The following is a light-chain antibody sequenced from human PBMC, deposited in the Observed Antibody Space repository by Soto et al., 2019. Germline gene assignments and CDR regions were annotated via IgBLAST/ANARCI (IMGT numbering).Light chain of an antibody. CDR2: GAS. V-gene: IGKV3-15*01. J-gene: IGKJ1*01. CDR1: QSVSSN. CDR3: PQYNNWPPWT. Sequence: EIVMTQSPANLSVSPGERATISCRASQSVSSNLAWYQQKPGQAPRLLIYGASSRATGIPARFRGSGSGTEFTLNISSLQSEDFAGYSCPQYNNWPPWTFGQGTKVDIK.